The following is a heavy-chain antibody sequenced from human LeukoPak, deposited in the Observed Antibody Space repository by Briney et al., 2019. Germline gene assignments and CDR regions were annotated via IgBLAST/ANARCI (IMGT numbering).Heavy chain of an antibody. V-gene: IGHV4-39*01. D-gene: IGHD2-2*01. Sequence: GSLRLSCAASGFIFTNYFMSWVRQPPGKGLEWIGSIYYSGSTYNNPSLKSRVTMSVDTSKNQFSLVLNSVTAADTAVYYCARTGYCSSASCSVVKQWLVRVYFDYWGQGTLVTVSS. J-gene: IGHJ4*02. CDR3: ARTGYCSSASCSVVKQWLVRVYFDY. CDR1: GFIFTNYF. CDR2: IYYSGST.